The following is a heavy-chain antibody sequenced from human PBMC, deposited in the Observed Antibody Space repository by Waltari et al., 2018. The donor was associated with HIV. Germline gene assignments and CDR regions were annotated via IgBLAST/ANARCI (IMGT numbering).Heavy chain of an antibody. D-gene: IGHD3-3*01. CDR1: GFSVTNYW. CDR3: SRDTFGEYDF. CDR2: INIDGRTI. Sequence: EVQLVQSGGGLIKPGGSLRLSCAASGFSVTNYWMHWVRQSPGKGLVWVSRINIDGRTIDYADSVKGRFTISRDSAKNTLSLQMNSLREEDTAVYYGSRDTFGEYDFWGQGALVTVSS. J-gene: IGHJ4*02. V-gene: IGHV3-74*01.